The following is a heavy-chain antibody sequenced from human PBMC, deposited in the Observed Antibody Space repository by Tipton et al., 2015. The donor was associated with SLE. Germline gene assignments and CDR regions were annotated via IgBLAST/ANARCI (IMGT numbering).Heavy chain of an antibody. Sequence: SLRLSCAASGFTFTSYAMSWVRQAPGQGLEWVSSISGSGASGSGADYADSVKGRFTISRDNSKNTLSLQMNSLRAEDTAVYYCARLDYVWQYFDSWGQGTLVTVSS. CDR1: GFTFTSYA. V-gene: IGHV3-23*01. CDR2: ISGSGASGSGA. J-gene: IGHJ4*02. D-gene: IGHD4-17*01. CDR3: ARLDYVWQYFDS.